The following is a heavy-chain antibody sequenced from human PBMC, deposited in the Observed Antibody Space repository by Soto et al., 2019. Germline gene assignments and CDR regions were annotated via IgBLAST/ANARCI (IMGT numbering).Heavy chain of an antibody. D-gene: IGHD5-18*01. J-gene: IGHJ4*02. CDR1: GGTFSSYA. CDR2: IIPIFGTA. V-gene: IGHV1-69*13. CDR3: ARDHGYSYGKTLDY. Sequence: ASVKVSCKASGGTFSSYAISWVRQAPGQGPEWMGGIIPIFGTANYAQKFQGRVTITADESTSTAYMELSSLRSEDTAVYYCARDHGYSYGKTLDYWGQGTLVTVSS.